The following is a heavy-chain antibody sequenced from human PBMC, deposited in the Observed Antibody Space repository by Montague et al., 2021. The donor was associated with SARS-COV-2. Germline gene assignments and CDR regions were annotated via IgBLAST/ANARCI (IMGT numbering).Heavy chain of an antibody. Sequence: GAISGDSVSSNSAAWNWIRQPPSRGLEWLGRTYYRSKWYNDYAVSVKSRITVNPDTSKNQFSLQLNSVTPEDTAVYYCARDDPYCTNGVCYTGNWFDPWGQGTLVTVSS. CDR1: GDSVSSNSAA. V-gene: IGHV6-1*01. CDR2: TYYRSKWYN. J-gene: IGHJ5*02. D-gene: IGHD2-8*01. CDR3: ARDDPYCTNGVCYTGNWFDP.